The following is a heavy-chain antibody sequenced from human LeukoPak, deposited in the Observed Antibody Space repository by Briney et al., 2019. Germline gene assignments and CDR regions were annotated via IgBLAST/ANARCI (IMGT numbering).Heavy chain of an antibody. D-gene: IGHD2-15*01. V-gene: IGHV3-33*01. CDR3: ARDHRIVGYCSGGSCYSGDFDI. J-gene: IGHJ3*02. Sequence: PGRSLRLSCAASGFTFSSYGMHWVRQAPGKGLEWVAVIWYDGSNKYYADSVKGRFTISRDNSTNTLYLQMNSLRAEDTAVYYCARDHRIVGYCSGGSCYSGDFDIWGQGTMVTVSS. CDR1: GFTFSSYG. CDR2: IWYDGSNK.